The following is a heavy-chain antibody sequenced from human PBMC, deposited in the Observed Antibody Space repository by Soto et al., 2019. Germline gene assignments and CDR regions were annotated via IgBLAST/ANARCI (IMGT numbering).Heavy chain of an antibody. D-gene: IGHD6-19*01. J-gene: IGHJ6*03. Sequence: SETLSLTCAVSGGSISSGGYSWSWIRQPPGKGLEWIGYIYHSGSTYYNPSLKSRVTISVDTSKNQFSLKLSSVTAADTAVYYCARVISPGIAVAGGMNYYYYMDVWGKGTTVTVSS. CDR1: GGSISSGGYS. CDR2: IYHSGST. CDR3: ARVISPGIAVAGGMNYYYYMDV. V-gene: IGHV4-30-2*01.